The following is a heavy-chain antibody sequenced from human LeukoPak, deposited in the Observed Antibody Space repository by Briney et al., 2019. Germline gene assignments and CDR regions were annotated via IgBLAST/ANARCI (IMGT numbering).Heavy chain of an antibody. V-gene: IGHV4-59*01. D-gene: IGHD3-3*01. CDR1: GGSISSYY. J-gene: IGHJ6*03. Sequence: SETLSLTCTVSGGSISSYYWSWIRQPPGKGLEWIGYIYYSGSTNYNPSLKSRVTISADTSKNQFSLKLSSVTAADTAVYYCARGSGDFWSTPTFYYYMDVWGKGTTVTVSS. CDR3: ARGSGDFWSTPTFYYYMDV. CDR2: IYYSGST.